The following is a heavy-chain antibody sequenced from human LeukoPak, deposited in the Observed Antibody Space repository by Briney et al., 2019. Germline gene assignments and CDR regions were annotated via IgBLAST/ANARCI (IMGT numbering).Heavy chain of an antibody. CDR1: GGTFSSYA. D-gene: IGHD5-18*01. CDR2: IIPIFGTA. Sequence: GASVKVSXKASGGTFSSYAISWVRQAPGQGLEWMGGIIPIFGTANYAQKFQGRVTITTDESTSTAYMELSSLRSEDTAVYYCARGRYSYGSKVIPYYYYYMDVWGKGTTVTVSS. CDR3: ARGRYSYGSKVIPYYYYYMDV. J-gene: IGHJ6*03. V-gene: IGHV1-69*05.